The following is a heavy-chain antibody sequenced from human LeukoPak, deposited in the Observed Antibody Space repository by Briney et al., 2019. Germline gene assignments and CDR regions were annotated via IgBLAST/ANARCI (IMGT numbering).Heavy chain of an antibody. Sequence: SETLSLTCAVYGGSFSGYYWSWIRQPPGKGLEWIGEINHSGSTTYNPSLKSRVTISVDTSKNQFSLRLNSVTAADTAVYYCARQRVWGGAFDIWGQGTMVTVSS. CDR3: ARQRVWGGAFDI. CDR1: GGSFSGYY. CDR2: INHSGST. D-gene: IGHD3-10*01. J-gene: IGHJ3*02. V-gene: IGHV4-34*01.